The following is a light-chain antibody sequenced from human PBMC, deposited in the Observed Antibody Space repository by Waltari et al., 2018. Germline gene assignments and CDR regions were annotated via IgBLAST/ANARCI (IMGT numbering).Light chain of an antibody. V-gene: IGLV4-69*01. CDR1: SGHSNYA. Sequence: QLVLTQSPSASASLGASVKLTCPLSSGHSNYAIAWHQQQPEKGPRYLMKLNDDGSHTEGDGIPDRFSGSSSGAERYLTISSLQSEDEADYYCQTWGTGIQVFGGGTKLTVL. CDR2: LNDDGSH. CDR3: QTWGTGIQV. J-gene: IGLJ3*02.